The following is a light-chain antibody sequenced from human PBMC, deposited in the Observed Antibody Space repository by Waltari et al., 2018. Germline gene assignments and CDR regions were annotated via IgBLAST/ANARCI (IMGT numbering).Light chain of an antibody. J-gene: IGLJ3*02. CDR2: VNSDGSH. V-gene: IGLV4-69*01. CDR3: ETGGHGTWV. Sequence: HLVVTQSPSASAPLGASVKLTCPLSSGHSTNVIAWLQQRPEKGPRYLMKVNSDGSHSKGDEIPDRFSGSSSGAERYLTISSLQSDDEADYYCETGGHGTWVFGGGTKLTVL. CDR1: SGHSTNV.